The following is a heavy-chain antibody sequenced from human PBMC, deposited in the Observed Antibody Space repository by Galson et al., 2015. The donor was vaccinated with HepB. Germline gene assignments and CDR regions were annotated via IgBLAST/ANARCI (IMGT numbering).Heavy chain of an antibody. CDR3: ARVDSGYCSGGSCYSGLDYYYGMDV. Sequence: SVKVSCKASGYTFTSYAMNWVRQAPGQGLEWMGWINTNTGNPTYAQGFTGRFVFSLDTSVSTAYLQISSLKAEDTAVYYCARVDSGYCSGGSCYSGLDYYYGMDVWGQGTTVTVSS. J-gene: IGHJ6*02. CDR1: GYTFTSYA. V-gene: IGHV7-4-1*02. CDR2: INTNTGNP. D-gene: IGHD2-15*01.